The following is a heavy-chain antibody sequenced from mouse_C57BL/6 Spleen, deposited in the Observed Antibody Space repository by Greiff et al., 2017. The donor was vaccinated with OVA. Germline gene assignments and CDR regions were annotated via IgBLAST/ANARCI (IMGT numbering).Heavy chain of an antibody. CDR1: GYAFSSSW. Sequence: QVQLKESGPELVKPGASVKISCKASGYAFSSSWMNWVKQRPGKGLEWIGRIYPGDGDTNYNGKFKGKATLTADKSSSTAYMQLSSLTSEDSAVYFCARCSGYDYFDYWGQGTTLTVSS. D-gene: IGHD3-1*01. J-gene: IGHJ2*01. V-gene: IGHV1-82*01. CDR2: IYPGDGDT. CDR3: ARCSGYDYFDY.